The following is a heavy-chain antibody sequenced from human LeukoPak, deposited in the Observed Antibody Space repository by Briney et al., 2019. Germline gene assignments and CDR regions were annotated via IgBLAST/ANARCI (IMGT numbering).Heavy chain of an antibody. V-gene: IGHV3-33*03. J-gene: IGHJ5*02. Sequence: GRSLRLSCTASGFTFSSYGMHWVRQAPGKGLEWVAVIWNDGSNKYYADSVKGRFTISKDNSKNTVYLQMNSLRAEDTAVYDCARPFSNYGWFDPWGQGTLVTVSS. CDR3: ARPFSNYGWFDP. CDR1: GFTFSSYG. D-gene: IGHD4-11*01. CDR2: IWNDGSNK.